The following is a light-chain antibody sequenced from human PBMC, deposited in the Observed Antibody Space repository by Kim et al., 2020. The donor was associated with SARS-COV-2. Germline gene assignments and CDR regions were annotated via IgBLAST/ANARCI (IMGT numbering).Light chain of an antibody. J-gene: IGKJ2*01. CDR2: GAS. V-gene: IGKV3-20*01. CDR1: QSVSSSY. Sequence: VLTQSPGTLSLSPGERATLSCRASQSVSSSYLAWYQQKPGQAPRLLIYGASSRATGIPDRFSGSGSGTDLTLTISRLEPEDFAVYYCQQYGSSPRTFGQGTKLESK. CDR3: QQYGSSPRT.